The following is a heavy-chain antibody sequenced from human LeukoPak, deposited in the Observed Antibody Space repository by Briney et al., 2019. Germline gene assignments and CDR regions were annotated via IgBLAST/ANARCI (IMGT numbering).Heavy chain of an antibody. J-gene: IGHJ4*02. CDR2: ITWDGGST. CDR1: GFTFDDYT. CDR3: AKDASHIFTAYPAD. Sequence: GGSLRLSCAASGFTFDDYTMHWVRQAPGKGLEWVSLITWDGGSTYYADSVEGRFTISRDNSKNSLYLQMNSLRTEDTAFYYCAKDASHIFTAYPADWGQGTLVTVSS. D-gene: IGHD3-9*01. V-gene: IGHV3-43*01.